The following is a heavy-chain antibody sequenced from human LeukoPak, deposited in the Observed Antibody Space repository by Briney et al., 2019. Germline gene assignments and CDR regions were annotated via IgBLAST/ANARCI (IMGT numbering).Heavy chain of an antibody. Sequence: SETLSLTCTVSGGSVSSGDYYWSWIRQPPGQGLEWIGYIYDSGTTSYNPSLKSRVTISVDTSKNQFSLRLSSVTAAYPAVYYCANIAVEAAAGDYWGQGTLVTVPS. V-gene: IGHV4-30-4*01. CDR3: ANIAVEAAAGDY. D-gene: IGHD2-2*01. J-gene: IGHJ4*02. CDR1: GGSVSSGDYY. CDR2: IYDSGTT.